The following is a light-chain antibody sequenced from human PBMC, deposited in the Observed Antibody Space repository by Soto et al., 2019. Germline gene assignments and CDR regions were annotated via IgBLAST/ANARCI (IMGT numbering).Light chain of an antibody. J-gene: IGKJ2*01. CDR3: QKRSNWPLMYT. Sequence: EIVLTQSPATLSFSPGVRATLSCRASQSVSSYLAWYQQKPGQAPRLLIYDASNRATGIPARFSGSGSGTDFTLTISILEPEDFAVYYCQKRSNWPLMYTFGHGTKLEIK. V-gene: IGKV3-11*01. CDR1: QSVSSY. CDR2: DAS.